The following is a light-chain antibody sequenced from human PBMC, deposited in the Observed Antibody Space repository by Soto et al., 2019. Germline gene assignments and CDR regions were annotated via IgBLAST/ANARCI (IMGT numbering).Light chain of an antibody. J-gene: IGKJ5*01. CDR1: QSIKNW. CDR2: DAS. Sequence: THSPATLSASVGDRVSITSTASQSIKNWLAWYQQKPGTAPKFLIYDASTLESGVPSRFSGSGSGTDFTLTISSLQPEDFATYYCQQSYSPPPVTFGQGTRLETK. CDR3: QQSYSPPPVT. V-gene: IGKV1-5*01.